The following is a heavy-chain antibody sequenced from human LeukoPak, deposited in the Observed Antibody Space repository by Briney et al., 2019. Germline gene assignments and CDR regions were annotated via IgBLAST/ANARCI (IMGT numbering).Heavy chain of an antibody. D-gene: IGHD1-26*01. Sequence: GGSLRLSCVVSGITLSNYGMSWVRQAPGKGLEWVAGISDSGRSTYYANSVKVRFTISRDNPKNTLYLQMNSLRAEDTAVYFCAKRGVVIRVVLVGFHKEAYYFDSWGQGALVTVSS. J-gene: IGHJ4*02. CDR1: GITLSNYG. V-gene: IGHV3-23*01. CDR2: ISDSGRST. CDR3: AKRGVVIRVVLVGFHKEAYYFDS.